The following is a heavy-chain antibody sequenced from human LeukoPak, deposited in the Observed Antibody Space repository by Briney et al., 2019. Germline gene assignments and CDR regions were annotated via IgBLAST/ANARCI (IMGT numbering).Heavy chain of an antibody. V-gene: IGHV1-69*13. J-gene: IGHJ4*02. D-gene: IGHD1-26*01. CDR1: GGTFSSYA. Sequence: SVKVSCKASGGTFSSYAISWVRQAPGQGLEWMGGIIPIFGTANYAQKYQGRVTITADESTSTAYMELSSLRSEDTAVYYCARVGVGGSYYYYFDYWGQGTLVTVSS. CDR2: IIPIFGTA. CDR3: ARVGVGGSYYYYFDY.